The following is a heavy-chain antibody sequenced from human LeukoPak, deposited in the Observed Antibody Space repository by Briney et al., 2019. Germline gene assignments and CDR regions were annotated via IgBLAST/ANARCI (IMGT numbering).Heavy chain of an antibody. CDR3: AKWDFFGDYFTFDP. Sequence: PGGSLRLSCEASGFTFGRDWMSWVRQAPGEGLEWVATIKFDESETYYVDSVKGRFAVSRDNGQNSLFLQMSSLRVEDTALYFCAKWDFFGDYFTFDPRGQGVLVIVSS. J-gene: IGHJ5*02. V-gene: IGHV3-7*01. CDR2: IKFDESET. CDR1: GFTFGRDW. D-gene: IGHD2/OR15-2a*01.